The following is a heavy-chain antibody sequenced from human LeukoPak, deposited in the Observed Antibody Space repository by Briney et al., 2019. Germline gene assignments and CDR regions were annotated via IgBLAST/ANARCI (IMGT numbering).Heavy chain of an antibody. J-gene: IGHJ5*02. V-gene: IGHV4-59*01. Sequence: SETLSLTCTVSGGSITTNYWSWIRQPPGKGLEWIGYNYNSESTNYNPSLKSRVTISLDTSKNQFSLKLTSVTAADTAVYYCARGRIWSGHYTTWFDPWGQGTLVTVSS. CDR1: GGSITTNY. CDR3: ARGRIWSGHYTTWFDP. CDR2: NYNSEST. D-gene: IGHD3-3*01.